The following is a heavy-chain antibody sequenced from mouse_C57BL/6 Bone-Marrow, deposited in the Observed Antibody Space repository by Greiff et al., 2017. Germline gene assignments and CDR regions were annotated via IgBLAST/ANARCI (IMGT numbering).Heavy chain of an antibody. CDR1: GFNIKDDY. J-gene: IGHJ4*01. CDR2: IDPENGDT. V-gene: IGHV14-4*01. D-gene: IGHD1-1*01. Sequence: VQLKHSGAELVRPGASVKLSCTASGFNIKDDYMHWVKQRPEQGLEWIGWIDPENGDTEYASKFQGKATITADTSSNTAYLQLSSLTSEDTAVYYCTPMTTVEVRGQGTSVTVSS. CDR3: TPMTTVEV.